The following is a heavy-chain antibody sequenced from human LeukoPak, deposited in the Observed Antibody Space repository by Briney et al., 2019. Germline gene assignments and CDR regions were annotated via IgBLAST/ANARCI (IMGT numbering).Heavy chain of an antibody. J-gene: IGHJ4*02. D-gene: IGHD3-16*01. V-gene: IGHV1-18*01. CDR2: ISAYNGNT. CDR1: GGTFSSYA. CDR3: ASLEEIGGEDY. Sequence: ASVKVSCKASGGTFSSYAISWVRQAPGQGLEWMGWISAYNGNTNYAQKLQGRVTMTTDTSTSTAYMELRSLRSDDTAVYYCASLEEIGGEDYWGQGTLVTVSS.